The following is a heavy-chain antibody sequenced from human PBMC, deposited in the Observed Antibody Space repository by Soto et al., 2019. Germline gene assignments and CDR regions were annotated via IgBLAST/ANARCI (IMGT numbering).Heavy chain of an antibody. CDR2: ISAGGNTK. CDR3: AKESGGERYAAYFDL. J-gene: IGHJ4*02. D-gene: IGHD2-21*01. CDR1: GFTLSNIG. V-gene: IGHV3-30*18. Sequence: VGSLRLSCAASGFTLSNIGMQWVRQAPGKGLEWVEVISAGGNTKYYADSVKGRFTISRDNSKNTLFLQMNSLRTEDTAVYYCAKESGGERYAAYFDLWGQGTLVTVSS.